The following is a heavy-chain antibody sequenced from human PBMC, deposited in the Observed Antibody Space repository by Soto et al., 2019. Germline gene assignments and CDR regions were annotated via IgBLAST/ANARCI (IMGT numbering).Heavy chain of an antibody. D-gene: IGHD5-18*01. CDR2: ISSSSSYI. CDR1: GFTFSSYS. J-gene: IGHJ6*02. V-gene: IGHV3-21*01. CDR3: ARPMVTYYYAMAA. Sequence: GGSLRLSCAASGFTFSSYSMNWVRQAPGKGLEWVSSISSSSSYIYYADSVKGRFTISRDNAKNSLYLQMNSLRAEDTAVYYCARPMVTYYYAMAAWVHGTTVTVSS.